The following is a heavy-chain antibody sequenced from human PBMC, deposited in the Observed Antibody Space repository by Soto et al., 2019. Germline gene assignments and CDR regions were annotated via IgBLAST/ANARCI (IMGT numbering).Heavy chain of an antibody. CDR2: INSDGSST. CDR3: VRDYSGYERGYYYMDV. Sequence: TGGSLRLSCAASGFTFSSYWMHWVRQAPGKGLVWVSRINSDGSSTSYADSVKGRFTISRDNAKNTLYLQMNSLRAEDTAVCYCVRDYSGYERGYYYMDVWGKGTTVTVSS. J-gene: IGHJ6*03. CDR1: GFTFSSYW. V-gene: IGHV3-74*01. D-gene: IGHD5-12*01.